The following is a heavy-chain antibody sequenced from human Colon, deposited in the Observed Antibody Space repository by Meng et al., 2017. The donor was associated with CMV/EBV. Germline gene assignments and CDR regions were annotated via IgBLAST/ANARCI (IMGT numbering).Heavy chain of an antibody. D-gene: IGHD4-23*01. V-gene: IGHV3-30*02. CDR3: AKDDPVVAV. CDR2: IRMDESDK. Sequence: GGSLRLSCAASGFSFIEYGMHWVRQTPGRGLEWVAFIRMDESDKFYGDSVRGRFTISRDSSTKSLYLEMNNLRTDDTAVYYCAKDDPVVAVRGQGTMVTVSS. J-gene: IGHJ4*02. CDR1: GFSFIEYG.